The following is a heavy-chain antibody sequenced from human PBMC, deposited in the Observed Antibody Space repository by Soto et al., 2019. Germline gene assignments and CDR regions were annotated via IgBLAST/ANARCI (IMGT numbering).Heavy chain of an antibody. Sequence: PSETLSLTCTVSGGSISSGGYYWSWIRQDPGKGLEWIGYIYYSGSTYYNPSLKSRVTISVDTSKNQFSLKLSSVTAADTAVYYCASRPRDGYSRYFDYWGQGTLVTVSS. J-gene: IGHJ4*02. CDR2: IYYSGST. D-gene: IGHD5-18*01. CDR3: ASRPRDGYSRYFDY. V-gene: IGHV4-31*03. CDR1: GGSISSGGYY.